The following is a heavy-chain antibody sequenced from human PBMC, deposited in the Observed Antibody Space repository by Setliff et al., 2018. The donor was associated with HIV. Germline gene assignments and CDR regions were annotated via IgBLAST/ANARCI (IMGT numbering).Heavy chain of an antibody. CDR1: GYSLTELS. J-gene: IGHJ3*02. V-gene: IGHV1-24*01. Sequence: SVKVSCKVSGYSLTELSMHWVRQAPGKGLEWMGGFDPEDVETIYAEKFQGRVTMTEDTATETAYMELSSLRSEDTAVYYCATDAHHDFLTGPTPGAFDIWGQGTMVTVSS. D-gene: IGHD3-9*01. CDR2: FDPEDVET. CDR3: ATDAHHDFLTGPTPGAFDI.